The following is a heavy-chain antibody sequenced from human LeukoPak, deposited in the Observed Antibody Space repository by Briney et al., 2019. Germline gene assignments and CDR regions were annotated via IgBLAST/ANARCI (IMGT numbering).Heavy chain of an antibody. CDR2: IREDGSEK. D-gene: IGHD6-13*01. Sequence: PGRSLRLSCAASGFAFSTYAMHWVRQAPGKGLEWVANIREDGSEKNYLDSVKGRFTISRDNAQNSLYLQMDSLRVEDTAVYYCARDLGRISAAAIPGGSWGQGTLVTVSS. V-gene: IGHV3-7*05. J-gene: IGHJ5*02. CDR1: GFAFSTYA. CDR3: ARDLGRISAAAIPGGS.